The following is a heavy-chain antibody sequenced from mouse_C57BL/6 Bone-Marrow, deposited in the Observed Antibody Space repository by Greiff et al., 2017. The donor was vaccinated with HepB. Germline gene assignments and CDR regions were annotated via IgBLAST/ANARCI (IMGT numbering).Heavy chain of an antibody. J-gene: IGHJ4*01. CDR3: ARFRRGYAMDY. V-gene: IGHV1-69*01. CDR2: IDPSDSYT. Sequence: QVQLQQPGAELVMPGASVKLSCKASGYTFTSYWMHWVKQRPGQGLEWIGEIDPSDSYTNYNQQFKGKSTLTVDKSSSTAYMQLSSLTSEDSAVYYCARFRRGYAMDYWGQGTSVTVSS. CDR1: GYTFTSYW.